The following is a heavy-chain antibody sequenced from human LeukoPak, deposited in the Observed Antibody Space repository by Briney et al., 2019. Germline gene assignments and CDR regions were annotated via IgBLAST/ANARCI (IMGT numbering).Heavy chain of an antibody. V-gene: IGHV1-46*01. J-gene: IGHJ4*02. CDR3: ARGTQIDSSVYYAGHFDY. CDR1: GYTFTAYH. D-gene: IGHD3-22*01. CDR2: INPNDGST. Sequence: GASVKVSCKASGYTFTAYHMHWVRQAPGQGLEWMGIINPNDGSTNYAQRFQGRVTMTRDRSTSTVYMELSSLRSEDTAVYYYARGTQIDSSVYYAGHFDYWGQGTLSPSPQ.